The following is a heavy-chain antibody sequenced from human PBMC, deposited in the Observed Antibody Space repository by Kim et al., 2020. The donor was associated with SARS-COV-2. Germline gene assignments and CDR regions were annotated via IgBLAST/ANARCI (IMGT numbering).Heavy chain of an antibody. Sequence: GGSLRLSCAASGFTVSSNYMSWVRQAPGKGLEWGSVIYSGGSTYYADSVKGRFTISRDNSKNTLYLQMNSLRAEDTAVYYCARELWFGELYYYGMAVWGQGITVTVSS. D-gene: IGHD3-10*01. J-gene: IGHJ6*02. CDR1: GFTVSSNY. CDR2: IYSGGST. V-gene: IGHV3-53*01. CDR3: ARELWFGELYYYGMAV.